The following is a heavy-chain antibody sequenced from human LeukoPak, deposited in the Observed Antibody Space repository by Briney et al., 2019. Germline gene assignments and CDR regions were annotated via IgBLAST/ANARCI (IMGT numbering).Heavy chain of an antibody. Sequence: ASVKVSCKASGYTFTGYYMHWVRQAPGQGLEWMGWINPNSGGTNYAQKFQGRVTMTRDTSTSTVYMELSSLRSEDTAVYYCAREVGATRTADFDYWGQGTLVTVSS. CDR3: AREVGATRTADFDY. V-gene: IGHV1-2*02. CDR1: GYTFTGYY. CDR2: INPNSGGT. J-gene: IGHJ4*02. D-gene: IGHD1-26*01.